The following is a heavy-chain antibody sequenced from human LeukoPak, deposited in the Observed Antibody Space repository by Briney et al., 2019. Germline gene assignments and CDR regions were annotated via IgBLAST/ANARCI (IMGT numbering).Heavy chain of an antibody. D-gene: IGHD6-13*01. Sequence: GASVKVSCKASGYTFTGYYMHWVRQAPGQGLEWMGRINPNSGGTNYAQKFQGRVTMTGDTSISTAYMELSRLRSDDTAVYYCARAGYSSSWYSSSAFDIWGQGTMVTVSS. J-gene: IGHJ3*02. V-gene: IGHV1-2*06. CDR3: ARAGYSSSWYSSSAFDI. CDR2: INPNSGGT. CDR1: GYTFTGYY.